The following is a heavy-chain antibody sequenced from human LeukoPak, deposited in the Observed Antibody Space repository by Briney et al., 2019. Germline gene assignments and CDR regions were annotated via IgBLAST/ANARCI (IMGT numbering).Heavy chain of an antibody. Sequence: SETLSLTCTVSGGSISGYYWSWVRQPAGKGLEWIGRIYTTGYSNHNPSLQSRVTMSVDTSKSQFSLRLTSVTAADTAVYYCARDRRYFDSSGFYSWFDPWGQGTLVTVSS. CDR1: GGSISGYY. V-gene: IGHV4-4*07. CDR2: IYTTGYS. D-gene: IGHD3-22*01. J-gene: IGHJ5*02. CDR3: ARDRRYFDSSGFYSWFDP.